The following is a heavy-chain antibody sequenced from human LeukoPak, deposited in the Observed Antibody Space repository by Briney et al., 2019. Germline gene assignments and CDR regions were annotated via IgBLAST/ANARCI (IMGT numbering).Heavy chain of an antibody. CDR1: GYTFTGYY. CDR2: INPNSGGT. J-gene: IGHJ6*02. V-gene: IGHV1-2*02. D-gene: IGHD3-22*01. Sequence: ASVTVSFKASGYTFTGYYMHWVRQAPGQGLQSMGWINPNSGGTNYAQKFQGRVTMTRDTSISTAYMELSRLRSDDTAVYYCARDQPDRDYYYYGMDVWGQGTTVTVSS. CDR3: ARDQPDRDYYYYGMDV.